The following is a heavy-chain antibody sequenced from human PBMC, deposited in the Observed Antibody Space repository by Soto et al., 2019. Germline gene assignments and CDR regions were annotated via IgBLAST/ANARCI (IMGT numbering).Heavy chain of an antibody. CDR3: ARGRRITMVRGVPTGAPFDY. CDR2: INHSGST. V-gene: IGHV4-34*01. Sequence: PSEILSLTCAVYGGSFIGYYWSWIRQPPGKRLEWIGEINHSGSTNYNPSLKSRVTISVDTSKNQFSLKLSSVTAADTAVYYCARGRRITMVRGVPTGAPFDYWGQGTLVTVSS. CDR1: GGSFIGYY. J-gene: IGHJ4*02. D-gene: IGHD3-10*01.